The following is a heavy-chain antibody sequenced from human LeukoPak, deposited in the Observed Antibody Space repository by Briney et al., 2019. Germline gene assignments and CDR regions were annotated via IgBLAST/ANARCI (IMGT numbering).Heavy chain of an antibody. CDR1: GDTLSSHG. V-gene: IGHV1-46*01. J-gene: IGHJ4*02. CDR2: INPSGDST. CDR3: ARAGTGTSVRWDY. Sequence: ASVKVSCKASGDTLSSHGFSWVRQAPGQGLEWMGIINPSGDSTSYAQKFQGTVTMTRDTSTSTVYMEVTSLRSEDTAVYYCARAGTGTSVRWDYWGQGTLVTVSS. D-gene: IGHD1-7*01.